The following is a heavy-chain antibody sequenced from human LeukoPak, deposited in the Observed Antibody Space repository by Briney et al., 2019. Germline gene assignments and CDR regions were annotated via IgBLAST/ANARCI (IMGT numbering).Heavy chain of an antibody. D-gene: IGHD2-8*01. CDR1: GFTFSSYG. V-gene: IGHV3-33*06. CDR3: AKAPYCTNGVCHAFDI. J-gene: IGHJ3*02. Sequence: GRSLRLSCAASGFTFSSYGMHWVRQAPGKGLEWVAVIWYDGSNKYYADSVKGRFTISRDNSKNTLYLQMNSLRAEDTAVYYCAKAPYCTNGVCHAFDIWGQGTMVTVSS. CDR2: IWYDGSNK.